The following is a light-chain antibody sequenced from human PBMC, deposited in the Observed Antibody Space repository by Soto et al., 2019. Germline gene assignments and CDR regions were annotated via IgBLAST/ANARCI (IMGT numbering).Light chain of an antibody. CDR2: EDN. J-gene: IGLJ3*02. V-gene: IGLV3-10*01. CDR3: CSTDSGGNHWV. Sequence: SYELTQAPSVSVSPGQAATITGSGDALSIKYAYWYQQKSGQAPVLVIYEDNKRPSGIPERFSGSSSGTVVTLTISGAQVEDEADYYCCSTDSGGNHWVFGGGTKVTVL. CDR1: ALSIKY.